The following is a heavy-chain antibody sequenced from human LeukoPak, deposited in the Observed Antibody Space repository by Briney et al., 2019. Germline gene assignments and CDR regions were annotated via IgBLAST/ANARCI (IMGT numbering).Heavy chain of an antibody. CDR1: GGSISSSTYY. CDR2: IYYSGST. V-gene: IGHV4-39*01. CDR3: ATPYSGGYHGLDI. D-gene: IGHD1-26*01. J-gene: IGHJ3*02. Sequence: TCTVSGGSISSSTYYWGWIRQPPGKGLEWIGSIYYSGSTYYNPSLKSRVTISVHTSKNQFSLKLNSVTAAGTAVYYCATPYSGGYHGLDIWGQGTMVTVSS.